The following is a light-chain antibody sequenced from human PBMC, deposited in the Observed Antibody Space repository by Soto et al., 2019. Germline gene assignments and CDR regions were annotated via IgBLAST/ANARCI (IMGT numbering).Light chain of an antibody. CDR1: QSVSSSY. CDR3: QQYGSSPRT. CDR2: GAS. V-gene: IGKV3-20*01. J-gene: IGKJ1*01. Sequence: IGFTFSPSTLSLSPGERATLCCRSSQSVSSSYLGWYQQKPGQAPRLLIYGASSRATGIPDRFSGSGSGTDFTLTISRLEPEDFAVYYCQQYGSSPRTFGQGTKVDIK.